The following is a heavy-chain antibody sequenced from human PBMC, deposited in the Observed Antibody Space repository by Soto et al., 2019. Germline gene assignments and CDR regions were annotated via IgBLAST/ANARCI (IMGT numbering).Heavy chain of an antibody. Sequence: QVQLVESGGGVVQPGRSLRLSCAASGFTFSSYGMHWVRQAPGKGLEWVAVISYDGSNKYYADSVKGRFTISRDNSKNTLYLQMNSLRAEDTAVYYCAKDPAMIVVAYAFDIWGQGTMVTVSS. CDR2: ISYDGSNK. J-gene: IGHJ3*02. CDR1: GFTFSSYG. V-gene: IGHV3-30*18. D-gene: IGHD3-22*01. CDR3: AKDPAMIVVAYAFDI.